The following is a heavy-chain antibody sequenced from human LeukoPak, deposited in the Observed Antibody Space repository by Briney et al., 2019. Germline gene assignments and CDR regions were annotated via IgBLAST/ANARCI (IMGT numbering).Heavy chain of an antibody. CDR3: ATWHLGELSLPGYNWFDP. CDR1: GYTFTSYD. Sequence: ASVKVSCKASGYTFTSYDINWVRQATGQGLEWMGWMNPNSGNTGYAQKFQGRVTMTEDTSTDTAYMELSSLRSEDTAVYYCATWHLGELSLPGYNWFDPWGQGTLVTVSS. J-gene: IGHJ5*02. CDR2: MNPNSGNT. D-gene: IGHD3-16*02. V-gene: IGHV1-8*01.